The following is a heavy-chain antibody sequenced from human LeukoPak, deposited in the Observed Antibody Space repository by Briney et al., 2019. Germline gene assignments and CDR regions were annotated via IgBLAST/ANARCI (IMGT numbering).Heavy chain of an antibody. V-gene: IGHV4-59*01. CDR3: AGYGSGSYHKAFDY. CDR1: GGSFSGYY. Sequence: SETLSLTCAVYGGSFSGYYWSWIRQPPGKGLEWIAYVHSSGYTSYNPSLKSRVTISIDTSKNQFSLKLNSVTAADTAVYYCAGYGSGSYHKAFDYWGQGTLVTVSS. D-gene: IGHD3-10*01. CDR2: VHSSGYT. J-gene: IGHJ4*02.